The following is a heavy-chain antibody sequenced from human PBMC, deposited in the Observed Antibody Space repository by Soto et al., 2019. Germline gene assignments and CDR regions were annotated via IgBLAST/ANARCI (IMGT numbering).Heavy chain of an antibody. V-gene: IGHV1-69*13. J-gene: IGHJ6*02. CDR2: IIPIFGTA. CDR3: ARDPATARDGRHYYYGMDV. CDR1: GYTFTTYG. Sequence: GASVKVSCKASGYTFTTYGISWVRQAPGQGLEWMGGIIPIFGTANYAQKFQGRVTITADESTSTAYMELSSLRSEDTAVYYCARDPATARDGRHYYYGMDVWGQGTTVTVSS. D-gene: IGHD2-21*02.